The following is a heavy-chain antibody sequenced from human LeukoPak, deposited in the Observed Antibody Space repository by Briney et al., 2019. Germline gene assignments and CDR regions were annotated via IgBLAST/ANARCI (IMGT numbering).Heavy chain of an antibody. CDR1: GGTFSSYA. Sequence: SVKVSCKASGGTFSSYAISWVRQAPGQGLEWMGRIIPILGIANYAQKFQGRVTITADKSTSTAYMELSSLRSEDTAVYYCATPSSIAAREDFDYWGQGTLVTVSS. CDR3: ATPSSIAAREDFDY. V-gene: IGHV1-69*04. CDR2: IIPILGIA. D-gene: IGHD6-6*01. J-gene: IGHJ4*02.